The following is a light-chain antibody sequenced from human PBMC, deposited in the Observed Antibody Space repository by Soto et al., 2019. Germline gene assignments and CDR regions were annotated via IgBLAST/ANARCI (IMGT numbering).Light chain of an antibody. J-gene: IGLJ2*01. CDR1: SSDVGGYNY. Sequence: QSVLTQPASVSGSPGQSITISCTGTSSDVGGYNYVSWYQHYPGKAPTLIIYDVNKRPSGVSTRFSGSKSGNTASLTISGLQNEDEDDYYCTSYATSSTLIFGGGTKLTVL. V-gene: IGLV2-14*03. CDR2: DVN. CDR3: TSYATSSTLI.